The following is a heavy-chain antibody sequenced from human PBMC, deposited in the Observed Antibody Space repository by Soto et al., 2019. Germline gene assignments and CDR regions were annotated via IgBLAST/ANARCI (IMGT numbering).Heavy chain of an antibody. CDR3: ARDYYDSSGRPTIDY. V-gene: IGHV4-34*01. CDR2: INHSGST. J-gene: IGHJ4*02. CDR1: GGSFSGYY. Sequence: QVQLQQWGAGLLKPSETLSLTCAVYGGSFSGYYWSWIRQPPGKGLEWIGEINHSGSTNYNPSLKSRVTISVDTSKNQFSLKLSSATAADTAVYYCARDYYDSSGRPTIDYWGQGTLVTVSS. D-gene: IGHD3-22*01.